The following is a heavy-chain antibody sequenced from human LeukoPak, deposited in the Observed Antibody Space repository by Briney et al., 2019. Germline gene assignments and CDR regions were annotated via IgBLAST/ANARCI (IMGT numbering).Heavy chain of an antibody. CDR2: ISGSGGDT. CDR1: GFTFRSYA. CDR3: AKPLRASGSFNYPYFDC. J-gene: IGHJ4*02. Sequence: GGSLRLSCAAAGFTFRSYAMTWVRQAPGKGLEWVSVISGSGGDTNYADSVKGRFTISRDNSKNTLFLQMSSLRAEDTAVYYCAKPLRASGSFNYPYFDCWGQGTLVTVSA. D-gene: IGHD3-10*01. V-gene: IGHV3-23*01.